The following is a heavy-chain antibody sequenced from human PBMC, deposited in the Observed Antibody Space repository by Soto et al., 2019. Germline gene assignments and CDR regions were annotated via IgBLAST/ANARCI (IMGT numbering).Heavy chain of an antibody. CDR3: ARSGYSYGPNPLLY. V-gene: IGHV4-31*03. CDR1: AGSISSGGYY. D-gene: IGHD5-18*01. Sequence: QVQLQESGPGLVKPSQTLSLTCTVSAGSISSGGYYWSWIRQHPGKGLEWIGYIYYSGSTYSHPSLKRRVTIAVDTSKNQFSLKLSSVTAADTAVYYCARSGYSYGPNPLLYWGQGTLVTVSS. J-gene: IGHJ4*02. CDR2: IYYSGST.